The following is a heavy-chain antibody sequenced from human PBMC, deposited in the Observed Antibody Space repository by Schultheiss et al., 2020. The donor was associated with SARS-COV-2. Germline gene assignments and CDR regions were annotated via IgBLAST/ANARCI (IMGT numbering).Heavy chain of an antibody. D-gene: IGHD3-3*01. CDR1: GFTFSSYA. J-gene: IGHJ5*02. CDR3: ARSGEVDYDFWSGSNWFDP. V-gene: IGHV3-23*01. CDR2: ISSSGGST. Sequence: GGSLRLSCAASGFTFSSYAMSWVRQAPGKGLEWVSSISSSGGSTYYADSVKGRFTISRDNSKNTLYLQMNSLRAEDTAVYYCARSGEVDYDFWSGSNWFDPWGQGTLVTVSS.